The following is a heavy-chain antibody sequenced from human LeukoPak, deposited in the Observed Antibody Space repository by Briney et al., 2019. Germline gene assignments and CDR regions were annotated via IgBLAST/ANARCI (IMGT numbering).Heavy chain of an antibody. Sequence: ASVKVSCKASGYTFTSYGISWVRQAPGQGLXXXXXXXAYNGNTNYAQKLQGRVTMTTDTSTSTAYMELRSLRSDDTAVYYCARVSSSWYRRAYYFDYWGQGTLVTVSS. CDR1: GYTFTSYG. J-gene: IGHJ4*02. V-gene: IGHV1-18*04. CDR2: XXAYNGNT. D-gene: IGHD6-13*01. CDR3: ARVSSSWYRRAYYFDY.